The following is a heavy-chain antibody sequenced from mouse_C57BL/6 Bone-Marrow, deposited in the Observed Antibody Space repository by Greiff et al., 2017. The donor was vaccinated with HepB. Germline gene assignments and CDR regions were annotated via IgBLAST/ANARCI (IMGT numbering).Heavy chain of an antibody. V-gene: IGHV1-4*01. D-gene: IGHD1-1*01. CDR1: GYTFTSYT. J-gene: IGHJ3*01. CDR3: ARSPYYGSSSWFAY. CDR2: INPSSGYT. Sequence: VQLVESGAELARPGASVKMSCKASGYTFTSYTMHWVKQRPGQGLEWIGYINPSSGYTKYNQKFKDKATLTADKSSSTAYMQLSSLTSEDSAVYYCARSPYYGSSSWFAYWGQGTLVTVSA.